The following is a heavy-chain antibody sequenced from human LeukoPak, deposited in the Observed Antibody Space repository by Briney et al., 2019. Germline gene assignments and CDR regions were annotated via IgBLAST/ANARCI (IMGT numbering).Heavy chain of an antibody. V-gene: IGHV4-39*07. CDR1: GGSISGSNYY. D-gene: IGHD3-10*01. CDR2: IYYSGIT. CDR3: ARGYERSVSGSYYNY. Sequence: SETLSLTCTVSGGSISGSNYYWGWIRQAPGKGLEWIGSIYYSGITHYNPSLKSRVAISVDMSTNQFSLRLSSVTAADTAVYYCARGYERSVSGSYYNYWGQGTLVTVSS. J-gene: IGHJ4*02.